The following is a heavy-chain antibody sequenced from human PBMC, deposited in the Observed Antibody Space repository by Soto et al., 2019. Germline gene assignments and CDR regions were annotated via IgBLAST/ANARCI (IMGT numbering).Heavy chain of an antibody. CDR3: ARGPFDRSGSQRGIDS. Sequence: GGSLRLSCSASGFSVSDNYMTWVRQAPGKGLEWVSLLYPDGKTYYADALKGRFTISSDKSRNTVDLQMNSLRAEDTAVYYCARGPFDRSGSQRGIDSWGQGTLVTAPQ. CDR2: LYPDGKT. V-gene: IGHV3-53*01. CDR1: GFSVSDNY. D-gene: IGHD3-22*01. J-gene: IGHJ4*02.